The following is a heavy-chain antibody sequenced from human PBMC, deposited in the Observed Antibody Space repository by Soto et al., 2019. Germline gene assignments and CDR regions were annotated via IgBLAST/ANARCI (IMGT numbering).Heavy chain of an antibody. CDR1: GGSFSGYY. J-gene: IGHJ4*02. Sequence: QVQLQQWGAGLLKPSETLSLTCAVYGGSFSGYYWSWIRQPPGKGLEWIGEINHSGSTNYNPSLKCRVTISVDTSKNQFALKLSSVTAADTAVYYCARGWGIAVAGGTFDYWGQGTLVTVSS. CDR2: INHSGST. D-gene: IGHD6-19*01. V-gene: IGHV4-34*01. CDR3: ARGWGIAVAGGTFDY.